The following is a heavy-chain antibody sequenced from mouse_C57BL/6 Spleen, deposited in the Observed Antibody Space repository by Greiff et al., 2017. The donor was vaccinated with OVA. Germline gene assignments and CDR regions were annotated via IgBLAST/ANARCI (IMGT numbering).Heavy chain of an antibody. CDR3: ASYYGSSYDLFAY. CDR2: INPGSGGT. D-gene: IGHD1-1*01. J-gene: IGHJ3*01. V-gene: IGHV1-54*01. CDR1: GYAFTNYL. Sequence: QVQLQQSGAELVRPGTSVKVSCKASGYAFTNYLIEWVKQRPGQGLEWIGVINPGSGGTNYNEKFKGKATLTADKSSSTAYMQLSSLTSEDSAVYYCASYYGSSYDLFAYWGQGTLVTVSA.